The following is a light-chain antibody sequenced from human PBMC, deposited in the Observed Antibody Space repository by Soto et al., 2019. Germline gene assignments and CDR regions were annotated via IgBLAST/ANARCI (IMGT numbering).Light chain of an antibody. V-gene: IGKV3-20*01. CDR1: QSVSSSY. Sequence: EIVLTQSPGTLSLSPGERATLSCRASQSVSSSYLAWYQQKPGKGPRLLIYGASSRATGIPDRFSGSGSGTDFTLTISRLEPEDFAVYYCQQYGSSPWTFGQGTKAEIK. J-gene: IGKJ1*01. CDR3: QQYGSSPWT. CDR2: GAS.